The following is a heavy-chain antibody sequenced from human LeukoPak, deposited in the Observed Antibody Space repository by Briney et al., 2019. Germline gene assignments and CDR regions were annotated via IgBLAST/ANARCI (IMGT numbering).Heavy chain of an antibody. J-gene: IGHJ6*02. V-gene: IGHV4-61*01. CDR3: ARGGTYIVVVPADPLAHSPSTNGYYYGMDV. Sequence: PSETLSLTCTVSGGSVTSGSYYWSWIRQPPGKGLEWIGYIYYSGSTNYNPSLKSRVTISVDTSKNQFSLKLSSVTAADTAVYYCARGGTYIVVVPADPLAHSPSTNGYYYGMDVWGQGTTVTASS. CDR1: GGSVTSGSYY. CDR2: IYYSGST. D-gene: IGHD2-2*01.